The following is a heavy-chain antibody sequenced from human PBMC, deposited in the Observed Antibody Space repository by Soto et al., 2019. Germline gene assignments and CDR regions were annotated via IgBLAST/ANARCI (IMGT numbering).Heavy chain of an antibody. D-gene: IGHD3-22*01. CDR3: ARTYYSDSSGDGAFDY. CDR2: IYRSGTT. Sequence: SETLSLTYAGSGYAIRNGFLWGCFRQPPGQGLEWIGNIYRSGTTYYNPSLKTRVTISVDTSKNQFPLRLSAVTAADTAVYFCARTYYSDSSGDGAFDYWGQGSLVTVSS. V-gene: IGHV4-38-2*01. CDR1: GYAIRNGFL. J-gene: IGHJ4*02.